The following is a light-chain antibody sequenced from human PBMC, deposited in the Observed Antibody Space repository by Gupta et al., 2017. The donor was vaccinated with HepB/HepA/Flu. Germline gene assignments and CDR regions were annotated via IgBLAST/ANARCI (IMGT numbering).Light chain of an antibody. CDR3: SSYTSSSTLVV. J-gene: IGLJ2*01. V-gene: IGLV2-14*01. CDR1: SSDVGGYNY. Sequence: QSALTRPASVSGSPGQSITISCPGTSSDVGGYNYVSWYQQHPGKAPKLMIYDVSNRPSGVSNRFSGSKSGNTASLTISGLQAEDEADYYCSSYTSSSTLVVFGGGTKLTVL. CDR2: DVS.